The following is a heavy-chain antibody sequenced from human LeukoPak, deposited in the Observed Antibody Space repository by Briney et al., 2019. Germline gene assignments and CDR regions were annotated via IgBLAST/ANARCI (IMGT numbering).Heavy chain of an antibody. CDR1: GFTVSSNY. D-gene: IGHD5-18*01. Sequence: PGGSLRLSCAASGFTVSSNYMSWVRQAPGKGLEWVSDIYSGGSTYYADSVKGRFTISRANSKNTLYLQMNSLRAEDTAVYYCARVDTYSYGYDYWGQGTLVTVSS. CDR2: IYSGGST. CDR3: ARVDTYSYGYDY. J-gene: IGHJ4*02. V-gene: IGHV3-53*01.